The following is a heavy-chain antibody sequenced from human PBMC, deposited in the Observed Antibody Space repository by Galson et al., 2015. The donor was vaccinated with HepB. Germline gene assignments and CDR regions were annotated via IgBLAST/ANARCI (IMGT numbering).Heavy chain of an antibody. CDR1: GYTFTGHY. CDR3: ARGRNVLRFLVWLLSY. CDR2: INPNSGAT. V-gene: IGHV1-2*06. J-gene: IGHJ4*02. Sequence: SVKVSCKASGYTFTGHYIHWVRQAPGQGPEWMGRINPNSGATNYAQKFQGRVTMTRDTSISTAYMELSRLRSDDTAVYYCARGRNVLRFLVWLLSYWGQGTLVTVSS. D-gene: IGHD3-3*01.